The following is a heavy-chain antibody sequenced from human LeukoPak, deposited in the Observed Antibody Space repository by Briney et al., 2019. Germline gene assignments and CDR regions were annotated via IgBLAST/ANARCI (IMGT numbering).Heavy chain of an antibody. CDR3: AREYVGSSPTA. Sequence: SPSETLSLTCTVFGDSISNSYWNWIRQPAGKGLEWIGRIYSSGTTNYNPSLKSRVIMSVDTSKNQFSLNLRSVTAADTAVYYCAREYVGSSPTAWGQGTQVTVSS. D-gene: IGHD2-15*01. V-gene: IGHV4-4*07. CDR2: IYSSGTT. CDR1: GDSISNSY. J-gene: IGHJ5*02.